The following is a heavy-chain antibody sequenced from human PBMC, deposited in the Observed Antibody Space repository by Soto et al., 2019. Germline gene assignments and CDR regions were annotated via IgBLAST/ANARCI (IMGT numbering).Heavy chain of an antibody. J-gene: IGHJ5*01. D-gene: IGHD3-3*01. Sequence: SETLSVTCTVSGDSISSGGYYWSWIRQPPGKGLEWIGYIYYSGSTYYSPSLKSRVTISVDTSKNQFSLKLSSVTAADTAVYYCARAMGGPYDFWSVQPPLLNWFDPWGQGTLVTVSS. CDR3: ARAMGGPYDFWSVQPPLLNWFDP. CDR1: GDSISSGGYY. CDR2: IYYSGST. V-gene: IGHV4-31*03.